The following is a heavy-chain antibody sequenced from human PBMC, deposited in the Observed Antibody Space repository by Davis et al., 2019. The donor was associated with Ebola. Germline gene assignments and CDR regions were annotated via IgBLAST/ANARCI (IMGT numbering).Heavy chain of an antibody. CDR1: GFTFSGSA. J-gene: IGHJ6*02. V-gene: IGHV3-73*01. CDR3: ARMGVGVVVTLDV. D-gene: IGHD2-21*02. CDR2: IRSKANSYAT. Sequence: GESLKISCAASGFTFSGSAMHWVRQASGKGLEWVGRIRSKANSYATAYAASVTGRFTISRDDSKNTAYLQMNSLKTEDTAVYCCARMGVGVVVTLDVWGQGTAVSVSS.